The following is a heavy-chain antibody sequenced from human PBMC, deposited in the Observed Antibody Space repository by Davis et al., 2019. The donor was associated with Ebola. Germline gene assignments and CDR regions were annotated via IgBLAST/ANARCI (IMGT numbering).Heavy chain of an antibody. V-gene: IGHV4-59*01. CDR2: IYFSGVT. CDR1: GGSISTYY. Sequence: SETLSLTCTVSGGSISTYYWSWIRQPPGKGLEFIRSIYFSGVTHYNPSLRSRVTMSVDTSQRHFSLKLTSVTAADTAIYYGATERRGYSYGYGLFDDWGQGTLVSVSS. CDR3: ATERRGYSYGYGLFDD. D-gene: IGHD5-18*01. J-gene: IGHJ4*02.